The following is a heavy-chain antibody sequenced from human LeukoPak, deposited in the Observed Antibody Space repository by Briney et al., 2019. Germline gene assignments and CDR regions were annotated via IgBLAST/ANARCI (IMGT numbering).Heavy chain of an antibody. V-gene: IGHV3-21*01. Sequence: GGSLRLSCAASGFTFSSYAMSWVRQAPGKGLEWVSSISSSSDIYYADSVKGRFTISRDNAKNSLYLQMNSLRAEDTAVYYCARDGVSATVTYDYWGQGTLVTVSS. D-gene: IGHD4-17*01. CDR1: GFTFSSYA. J-gene: IGHJ4*02. CDR2: ISSSSDI. CDR3: ARDGVSATVTYDY.